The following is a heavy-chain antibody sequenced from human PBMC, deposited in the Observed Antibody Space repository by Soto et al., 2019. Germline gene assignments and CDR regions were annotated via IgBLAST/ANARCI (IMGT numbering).Heavy chain of an antibody. V-gene: IGHV3-15*01. CDR2: IKSKTDGGTT. D-gene: IGHD6-13*01. CDR3: TTHYQQLAYYYYYGMDV. CDR1: GFTFSNAW. J-gene: IGHJ6*02. Sequence: PGGSLRLSCAASGFTFSNAWMSWVRQAPGKGLEWVGRIKSKTDGGTTDYAAPVKGRFTISRDDSKNTLYLQMNSLKTEDTAVYYCTTHYQQLAYYYYYGMDVWGQGTTVTFYS.